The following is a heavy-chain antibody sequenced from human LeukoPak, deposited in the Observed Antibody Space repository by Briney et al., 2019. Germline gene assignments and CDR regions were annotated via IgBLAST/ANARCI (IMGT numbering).Heavy chain of an antibody. CDR1: GYTLTELS. D-gene: IGHD3-3*02. CDR2: FDPEDGET. J-gene: IGHJ4*02. CDR3: ATVPPTPPRLEFFDWLDRGGYFDY. Sequence: ASVKVSWKVSGYTLTELSMHWVRQAPGKGLEWMGGFDPEDGETIYAQKFQGRVTMTEDTSTDTAYMELSSLRSRDTAVYYCATVPPTPPRLEFFDWLDRGGYFDYGGQGPRVTVSS. V-gene: IGHV1-24*01.